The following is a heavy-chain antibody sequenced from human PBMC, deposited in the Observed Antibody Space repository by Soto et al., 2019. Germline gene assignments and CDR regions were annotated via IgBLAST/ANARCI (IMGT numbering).Heavy chain of an antibody. V-gene: IGHV1-3*01. CDR2: INGGNGNT. D-gene: IGHD4-4*01. CDR1: GYTFTGYA. CDR3: ARSSNGGRRVDV. Sequence: QVELVQSGAEVKKPGASVKVSCKASGYTFTGYAVHWVRQAPGQRLEWMGWINGGNGNTKYSQNFQGRVTITRDTSAKTADMEVSSLTSEDTGVYYCARSSNGGRRVDVWGQGTTVTVS. J-gene: IGHJ6*02.